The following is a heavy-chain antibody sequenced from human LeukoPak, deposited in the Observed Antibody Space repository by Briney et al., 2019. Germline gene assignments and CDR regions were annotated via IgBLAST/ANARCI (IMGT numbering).Heavy chain of an antibody. CDR2: IGNSGST. J-gene: IGHJ4*02. Sequence: GGSLGLSCAASGFTFSSYGVNWVRQAPGKGLEWVSGIGNSGSTYYADSVKGRFAISRDNSKNTLYLQMNSLRAEDTAVYYCAKISDSRSSSDYWGQGTLVTVSS. D-gene: IGHD6-6*01. V-gene: IGHV3-23*01. CDR3: AKISDSRSSSDY. CDR1: GFTFSSYG.